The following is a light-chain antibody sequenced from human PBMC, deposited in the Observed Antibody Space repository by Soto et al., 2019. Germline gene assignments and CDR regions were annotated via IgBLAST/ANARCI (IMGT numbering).Light chain of an antibody. CDR1: SSDIGGYDY. J-gene: IGLJ3*02. V-gene: IGLV2-8*01. Sequence: SALTQPPSASGSPVQSVTISCTGTSSDIGGYDYVSWYQQHPGKAPKLIIYEVSKRPSGVPDRLSGSKSGDTASLTVSGLQAEDEADYYCSSYAGSNNLVFAGGTKATVL. CDR2: EVS. CDR3: SSYAGSNNLV.